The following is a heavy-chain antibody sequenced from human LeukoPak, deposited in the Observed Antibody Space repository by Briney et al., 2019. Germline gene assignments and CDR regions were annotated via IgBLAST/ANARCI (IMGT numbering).Heavy chain of an antibody. J-gene: IGHJ4*02. V-gene: IGHV3-7*05. D-gene: IGHD1-26*01. CDR2: IKEDGSEK. Sequence: GGSLRLSCAVSGFTFHYWMAWARPAPGKGLEWVSNIKEDGSEKNYVNPVKGRFTIPRDNAKNSLYLQMNSLRAEDTAVYYCAKYFRADSGNYYRSFDYWGQGTLVTVSS. CDR3: AKYFRADSGNYYRSFDY. CDR1: GFTFHYW.